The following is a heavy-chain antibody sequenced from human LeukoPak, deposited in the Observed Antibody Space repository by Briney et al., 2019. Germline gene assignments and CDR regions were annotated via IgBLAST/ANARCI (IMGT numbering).Heavy chain of an antibody. V-gene: IGHV3-53*01. D-gene: IGHD6-13*01. CDR2: IYYDGST. Sequence: GGSLRLSCAASGFTFRSNYMSWVRQAPGKGLEWVSVIYYDGSTYYADSVKGRFTISRDNSRNTLYLQMNSLRAEDTAMYYCARGGQQLVHYYYYNGMDVWGQGTTVTVSS. CDR1: GFTFRSNY. J-gene: IGHJ6*02. CDR3: ARGGQQLVHYYYYNGMDV.